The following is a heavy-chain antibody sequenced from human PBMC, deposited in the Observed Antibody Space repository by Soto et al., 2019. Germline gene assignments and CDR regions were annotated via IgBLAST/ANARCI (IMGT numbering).Heavy chain of an antibody. D-gene: IGHD2-15*01. CDR1: GYTFTSYG. Sequence: GASVKVSCKASGYTFTSYGISWVRQAPGQGLEWMGWISAYNGNTNYAQKLQGRVTMTTDTSTSTAYMELRSLRSDDTAVYYCARDTPNCSGGSCYSGVPFDPWGQGTLVTVSS. V-gene: IGHV1-18*01. CDR3: ARDTPNCSGGSCYSGVPFDP. CDR2: ISAYNGNT. J-gene: IGHJ5*02.